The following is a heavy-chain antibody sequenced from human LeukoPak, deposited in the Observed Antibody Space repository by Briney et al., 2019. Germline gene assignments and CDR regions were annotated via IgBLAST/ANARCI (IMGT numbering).Heavy chain of an antibody. V-gene: IGHV5-51*01. J-gene: IGHJ4*02. D-gene: IGHD3-10*01. CDR2: IYPSDSYT. CDR3: ARSPCRGVMVDY. CDR1: GYSFTSYW. Sequence: GESLKISCKGSGYSFTSYWIGRVRQVPGKRVEWMGIIYPSDSYTRYSPSFQGQVTISVDKTIRTAHLQCSSLEASDTAMYYCARSPCRGVMVDYCGEGTLVTVSS.